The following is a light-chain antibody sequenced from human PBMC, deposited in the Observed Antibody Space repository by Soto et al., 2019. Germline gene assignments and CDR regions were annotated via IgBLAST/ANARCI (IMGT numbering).Light chain of an antibody. CDR1: SSNIGSNT. CDR2: TNN. V-gene: IGLV1-44*01. CDR3: AAWDDSLNGYV. J-gene: IGLJ1*01. Sequence: QSVLTQPPSASGTPGQRVTISCSGSSSNIGSNTVNWYQQLPGTAPKLLIYTNNQRPSGVPDRFSGPRSGTSASLAISRLQSGDEADYYCAAWDDSLNGYVFGTGTKVTVL.